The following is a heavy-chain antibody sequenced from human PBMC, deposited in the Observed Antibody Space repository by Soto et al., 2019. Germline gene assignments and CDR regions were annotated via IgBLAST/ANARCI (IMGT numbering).Heavy chain of an antibody. J-gene: IGHJ6*02. CDR3: ARRPLYYYYGMDV. V-gene: IGHV4-30-4*01. Sequence: SETLSLTCTVSGGSVSSGDYYWSWIRQPPGKGLEWIGYIYYSGSTYYNPSLKSRVTISVDTSKNQFSLKLSSVTAADTAVYYCARRPLYYYYGMDVWGQGTTVTVSS. CDR1: GGSVSSGDYY. CDR2: IYYSGST.